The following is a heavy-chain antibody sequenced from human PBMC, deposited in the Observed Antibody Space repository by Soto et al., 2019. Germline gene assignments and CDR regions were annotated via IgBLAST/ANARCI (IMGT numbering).Heavy chain of an antibody. CDR3: TRDASRESSARGWFDP. Sequence: AVRLSCVASGFTFRSFTMNWVRQAPGKGLEWVSTISSNSAYIYYTDALRGRFTISRDNAKNSLHLQMNSRRAEDTAVYYCTRDASRESSARGWFDPWGPGTLVTGSS. CDR1: GFTFRSFT. D-gene: IGHD6-25*01. CDR2: ISSNSAYI. V-gene: IGHV3-21*01. J-gene: IGHJ5*02.